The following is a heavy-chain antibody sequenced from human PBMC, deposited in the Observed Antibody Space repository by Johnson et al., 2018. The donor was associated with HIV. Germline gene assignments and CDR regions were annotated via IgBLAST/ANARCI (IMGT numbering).Heavy chain of an antibody. J-gene: IGHJ3*02. CDR2: IRYDGSNK. D-gene: IGHD1-26*01. Sequence: QVQLVESGGGVVQPGGSLTLSCAASGFAFNAYGMHWVRQAPGKGLQWVTFIRYDGSNKYYADSVNGRFTISRDNSKNTLYLQMNSLRAEDTAVYYCAKDVGSGATGDAFDIWGQGTMVTVSS. V-gene: IGHV3-30*02. CDR3: AKDVGSGATGDAFDI. CDR1: GFAFNAYG.